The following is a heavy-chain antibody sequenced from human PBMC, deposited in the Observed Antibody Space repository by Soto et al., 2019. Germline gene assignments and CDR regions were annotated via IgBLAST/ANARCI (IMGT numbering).Heavy chain of an antibody. V-gene: IGHV4-34*01. Sequence: SETLSLTCAVYGGSFSCYYWSWIRQPPGKGLEWIGEINHSGSTNYNPSLKSRVTISVDTSKNQFSLKLSSVTAADTAVYYCARGDFWSGYYTGAWYNWFDPWGQGTLVTVSS. D-gene: IGHD3-3*01. CDR1: GGSFSCYY. CDR2: INHSGST. J-gene: IGHJ5*02. CDR3: ARGDFWSGYYTGAWYNWFDP.